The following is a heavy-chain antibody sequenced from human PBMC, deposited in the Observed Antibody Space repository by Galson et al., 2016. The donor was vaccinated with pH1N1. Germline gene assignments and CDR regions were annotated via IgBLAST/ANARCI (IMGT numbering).Heavy chain of an antibody. D-gene: IGHD4-17*01. CDR2: IKQDGSEK. V-gene: IGHV3-7*03. J-gene: IGHJ3*02. CDR1: GFTFSRYW. CDR3: ARDRGFLSVTTSAFHM. Sequence: SLRLSCAASGFTFSRYWMSWVRQAPGKGLEWVANIKQDGSEKNYVDSVKGRFTVSRDNAKNSLYLQMNSPRGGDTAVYYCARDRGFLSVTTSAFHMWGQGTMVTVSS.